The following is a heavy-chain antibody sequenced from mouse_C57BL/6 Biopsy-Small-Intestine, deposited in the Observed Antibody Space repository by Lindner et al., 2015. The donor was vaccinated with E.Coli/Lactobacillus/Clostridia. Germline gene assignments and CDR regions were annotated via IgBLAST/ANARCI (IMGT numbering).Heavy chain of an antibody. D-gene: IGHD1-1*01. V-gene: IGHV1-54*01. Sequence: VQLQESGAELVRPETSVKVSCKASGYAFTNYLIEWIKQRPGQGLEWIGVINPGSGGTNYNEKFKGKATLTADKSSSTAYMQLSSLTSEDSAVYFCARNYGSSWRVDYCGQGTTLTVSS. J-gene: IGHJ2*01. CDR1: GYAFTNYL. CDR3: ARNYGSSWRVDY. CDR2: INPGSGGT.